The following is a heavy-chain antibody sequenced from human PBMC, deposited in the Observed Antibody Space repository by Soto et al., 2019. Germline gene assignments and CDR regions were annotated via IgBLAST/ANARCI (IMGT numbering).Heavy chain of an antibody. D-gene: IGHD2-2*01. J-gene: IGHJ5*02. CDR1: GFSLSTSGMC. Sequence: SGPTLVNPTQTLTLTCTFSGFSLSTSGMCVSWIRQPPGKALEWLARIDWDDDKYYSTSLKTRLTISKDTSKNQVVLTMTNMDPVDTATYYCARTIVVVPAASWFDPWGQGTLVTVSS. CDR3: ARTIVVVPAASWFDP. CDR2: IDWDDDK. V-gene: IGHV2-70*11.